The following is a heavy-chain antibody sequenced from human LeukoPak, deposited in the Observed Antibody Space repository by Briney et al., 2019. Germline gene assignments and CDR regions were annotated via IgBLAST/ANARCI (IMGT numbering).Heavy chain of an antibody. V-gene: IGHV3-13*01. CDR1: GFTFSSYD. Sequence: SGGSLRLSCAASGFTFSSYDMHWVRQATGKGLEWVSAIGTAGDTYYPGSVKGRFTISRENAKNPLYLQMNSLRAGDTAVYYCARAKGPWRFDYWGQGTLVTVSS. CDR2: IGTAGDT. D-gene: IGHD1-1*01. J-gene: IGHJ4*02. CDR3: ARAKGPWRFDY.